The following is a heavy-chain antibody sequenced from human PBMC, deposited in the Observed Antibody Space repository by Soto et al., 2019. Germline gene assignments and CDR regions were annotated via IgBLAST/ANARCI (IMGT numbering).Heavy chain of an antibody. D-gene: IGHD3-22*01. CDR3: VKGGYYYDSSGYYPFDY. V-gene: IGHV3-64D*06. J-gene: IGHJ4*02. CDR1: GFTFSIYA. CDR2: ISTNGGST. Sequence: GGSLRLSCSASGFTFSIYAMHWVRQAPGKGLEYVSSISTNGGSTDYAESVKGRFTISRDNSKNTVYLQMSSLRVEDTAVYYCVKGGYYYDSSGYYPFDYWGQGA.